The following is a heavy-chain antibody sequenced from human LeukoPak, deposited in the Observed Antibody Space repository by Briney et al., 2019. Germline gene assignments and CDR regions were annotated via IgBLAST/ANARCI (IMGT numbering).Heavy chain of an antibody. CDR2: ISAYNGNT. J-gene: IGHJ4*02. Sequence: ASVKVSCKASGYTFTSYDISWVRQAPGQGLEWMGWISAYNGNTNYAQKLQGRVTMTTDTSTSTAYMELRSLRSDDTAVYYCARYTSYYDSSGYYYVDYWGQGTLVTVSS. V-gene: IGHV1-18*01. CDR1: GYTFTSYD. D-gene: IGHD3-22*01. CDR3: ARYTSYYDSSGYYYVDY.